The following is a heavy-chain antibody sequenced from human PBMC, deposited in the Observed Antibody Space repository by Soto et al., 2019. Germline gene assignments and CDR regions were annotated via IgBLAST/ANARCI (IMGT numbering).Heavy chain of an antibody. CDR3: AHLYYYDSSGYYYVWAFDY. CDR1: GFSLSTSGVG. D-gene: IGHD3-22*01. CDR2: IYWDDDK. V-gene: IGHV2-5*02. J-gene: IGHJ4*02. Sequence: ESGPTLVNPTQTLTLTCTFSGFSLSTSGVGVGWIRQPPGKALEWLALIYWDDDKRYSPSLKSRLTIAKDTSKNQVVLTMTNMDPVDTATYYCAHLYYYDSSGYYYVWAFDYWGQGTLVTVSS.